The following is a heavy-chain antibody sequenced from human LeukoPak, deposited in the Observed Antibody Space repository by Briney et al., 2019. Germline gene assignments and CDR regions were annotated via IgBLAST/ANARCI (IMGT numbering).Heavy chain of an antibody. Sequence: GGSLRLSCAASGFTFSGSAMHWVRQASGKGLEWVGRIRSKANSYATAYAASVKGRFTISRDDSKNTAYLQMNSLKTEDTAVYYCARDLQSGGGSFAVDYWGQGTLVTVSS. V-gene: IGHV3-73*01. D-gene: IGHD2-15*01. CDR1: GFTFSGSA. CDR2: IRSKANSYAT. CDR3: ARDLQSGGGSFAVDY. J-gene: IGHJ4*02.